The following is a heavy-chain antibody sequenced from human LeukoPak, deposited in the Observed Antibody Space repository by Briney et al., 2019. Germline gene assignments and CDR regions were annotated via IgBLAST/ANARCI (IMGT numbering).Heavy chain of an antibody. V-gene: IGHV3-15*01. Sequence: GGSLRLSCAASGFTLNNACMNWVRQAPGKGLEWVGRIKSKTDGGTIDCAAPVKGRFTISRDDSQNTMYLQMNSLKTEDTAVYYCTTSLDYWGQGTLVTVSS. CDR2: IKSKTDGGTI. CDR1: GFTLNNAC. J-gene: IGHJ4*02. CDR3: TTSLDY.